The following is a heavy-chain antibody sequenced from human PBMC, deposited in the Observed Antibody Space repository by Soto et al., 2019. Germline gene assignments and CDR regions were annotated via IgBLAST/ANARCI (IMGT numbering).Heavy chain of an antibody. V-gene: IGHV1-8*01. CDR1: GYTFTSYD. Sequence: QVQLVQSGAEVKKPGASVKVSCKASGYTFTSYDINWVRQATGQGLEWMGWMNPNSGNTGYAQKFQGRVTMTRNTSISTASMELSSMRSEDTAVYYCARIKWESDAFDIWGQGTMVTVSS. D-gene: IGHD1-26*01. J-gene: IGHJ3*02. CDR2: MNPNSGNT. CDR3: ARIKWESDAFDI.